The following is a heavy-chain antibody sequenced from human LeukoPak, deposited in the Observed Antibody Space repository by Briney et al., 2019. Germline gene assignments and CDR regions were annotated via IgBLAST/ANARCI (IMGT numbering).Heavy chain of an antibody. CDR3: ARPTWGATRGLDY. Sequence: SETLSLTCTVSGGSISSSSYYWAWIRQPPGKGLEWIGSIYYSGSTYYNPSLKSRVTISVDTSKNQFSLKLSSVTAADTAVYYCARPTWGATRGLDYWGQGTLVTVSS. V-gene: IGHV4-39*01. CDR1: GGSISSSSYY. J-gene: IGHJ4*02. CDR2: IYYSGST. D-gene: IGHD1-26*01.